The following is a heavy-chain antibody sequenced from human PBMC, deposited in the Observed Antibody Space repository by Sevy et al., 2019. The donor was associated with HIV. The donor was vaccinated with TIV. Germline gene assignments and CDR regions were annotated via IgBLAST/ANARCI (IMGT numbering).Heavy chain of an antibody. V-gene: IGHV1-69*13. CDR3: TSLLGYCSSTSCSSDY. CDR2: IIPIFGTA. J-gene: IGHJ4*02. CDR1: GGTFSSYA. Sequence: ASVKVSCKASGGTFSSYAISWVRQAPGQGLEWMGRIIPIFGTANYAQKFQGRVTITADESTSTAYMELSSLRPGDTAVYYCTSLLGYCSSTSCSSDYWGQGTLVTVSS. D-gene: IGHD2-2*01.